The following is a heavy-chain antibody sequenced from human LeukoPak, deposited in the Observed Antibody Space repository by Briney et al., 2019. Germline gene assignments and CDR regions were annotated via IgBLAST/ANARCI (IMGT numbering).Heavy chain of an antibody. CDR1: GGSISGYY. J-gene: IGHJ5*02. V-gene: IGHV4-59*12. CDR2: IYYSGST. CDR3: ARGNTASYNWFDP. D-gene: IGHD4-17*01. Sequence: PSETLSLTCSVSGGSISGYYWSWIRQPPGQGLEWIGYIYYSGSTNYNPSLKSRVIISRDTSKNQFSLKLSSVTAADTAVYYCARGNTASYNWFDPWGQGTLVTVSS.